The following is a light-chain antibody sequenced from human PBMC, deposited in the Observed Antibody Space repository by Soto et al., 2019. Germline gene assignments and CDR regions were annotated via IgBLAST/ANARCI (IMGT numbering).Light chain of an antibody. Sequence: DIQLTQSPSFLSASVGDRVTITCRASQDIRSHLVWYQQKPGTAPKLLIYAASTLQSGVPSRFSGSGSGTEFTLTISSLQPEDFATYYCHQLNSYPLPFGGGTKVEIK. CDR2: AAS. CDR3: HQLNSYPLP. J-gene: IGKJ4*01. V-gene: IGKV1-9*01. CDR1: QDIRSH.